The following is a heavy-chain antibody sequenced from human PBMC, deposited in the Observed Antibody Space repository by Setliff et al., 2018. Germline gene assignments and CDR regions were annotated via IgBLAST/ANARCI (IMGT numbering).Heavy chain of an antibody. CDR1: GFSYSNCW. CDR2: INGDGTIT. D-gene: IGHD1-20*01. V-gene: IGHV3-74*01. J-gene: IGHJ6*02. CDR3: ARDGVYYAMDV. Sequence: LRLSCTASGFSYSNCWVSWVRQAPGKGLVWVSRINGDGTITNYADSVKGRFTISRDNAKNTLYLQMNSLRGEDTAVYYCARDGVYYAMDVWGQGTTVTVSS.